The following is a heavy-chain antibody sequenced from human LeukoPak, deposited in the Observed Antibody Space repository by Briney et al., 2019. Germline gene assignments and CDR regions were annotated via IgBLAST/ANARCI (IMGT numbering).Heavy chain of an antibody. V-gene: IGHV4-39*07. D-gene: IGHD3-9*01. CDR2: IYYSGST. CDR3: ARARRDILTGYRSLDY. Sequence: PSETLSLTCTVSGGSISSSSYYWGWIRQPPGKGLEWIGSIYYSGSTYYNPSLKSRVTISVDTSKNQFSLKLSSVTAADTAVYYCARARRDILTGYRSLDYWGQGTLVTVSS. CDR1: GGSISSSSYY. J-gene: IGHJ4*02.